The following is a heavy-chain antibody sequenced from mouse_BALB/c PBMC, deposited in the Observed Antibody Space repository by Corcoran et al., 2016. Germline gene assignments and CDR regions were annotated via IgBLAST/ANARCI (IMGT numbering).Heavy chain of an antibody. Sequence: QVQLQQSGPELVKPGASVKMSCKASGYTFTDYVISWMKQRTGQGLEWIGEIYPGSGSTYYNEKFKGKATLTADKSSNTAYMQLSSLTSEDSAVYFCARGGYYRYDGFAYWGQGTLVTVSA. V-gene: IGHV1-81*01. D-gene: IGHD2-14*01. CDR1: GYTFTDYV. CDR3: ARGGYYRYDGFAY. CDR2: IYPGSGST. J-gene: IGHJ3*01.